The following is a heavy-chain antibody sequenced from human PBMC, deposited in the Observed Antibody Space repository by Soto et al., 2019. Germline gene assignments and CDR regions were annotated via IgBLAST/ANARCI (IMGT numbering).Heavy chain of an antibody. CDR2: ISYDGSNK. J-gene: IGHJ5*02. D-gene: IGHD6-25*01. CDR1: GFTFSSYA. V-gene: IGHV3-30-3*01. Sequence: GGSLRLSCAASGFTFSSYAMHWVRQAPGKGLEWVAVISYDGSNKYYADSVKGRFTISRDNSKNTRYLQMNSLRAEDTAVYYCARDDGESSGRFDPWGQGTLVTVSS. CDR3: ARDDGESSGRFDP.